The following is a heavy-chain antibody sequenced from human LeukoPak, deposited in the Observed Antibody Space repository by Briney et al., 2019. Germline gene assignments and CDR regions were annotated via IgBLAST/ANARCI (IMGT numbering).Heavy chain of an antibody. CDR2: ISIADGRT. J-gene: IGHJ4*02. Sequence: ASVKVSCKASGFILRNFGISWLRQAPGQGLEWMAWISIADGRTDYAQNFQGRVTLTTDTSTNTAYMELRSLRSDDTAVYFCARVPDTGYKCWGQGTLVTVSS. CDR1: GFILRNFG. V-gene: IGHV1-18*01. CDR3: ARVPDTGYKC. D-gene: IGHD5-12*01.